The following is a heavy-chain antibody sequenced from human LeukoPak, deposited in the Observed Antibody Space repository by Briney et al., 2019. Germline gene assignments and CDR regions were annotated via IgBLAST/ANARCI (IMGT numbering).Heavy chain of an antibody. CDR3: ARDYDVLTAYPPTQLFDP. CDR1: GYTFTDYY. J-gene: IGHJ5*02. Sequence: ASVTVSCKASGYTFTDYYIHWVRQAPGQGLEWMGWINPNSGGTNYAQRFQGRVTMTRDTSISTAYMELSRLRSDDTAVYYCARDYDVLTAYPPTQLFDPWGQGTLVTVSS. D-gene: IGHD3-9*01. CDR2: INPNSGGT. V-gene: IGHV1-2*02.